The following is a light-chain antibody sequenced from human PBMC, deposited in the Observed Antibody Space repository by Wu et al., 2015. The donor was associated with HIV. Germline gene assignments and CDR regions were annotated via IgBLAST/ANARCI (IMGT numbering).Light chain of an antibody. CDR1: QSVRTN. CDR3: QHYNNLPLT. J-gene: IGKJ4*01. Sequence: EIVLTQSPATLSVSPGERATLSCRASQSVRTNLAWYQQKPGQAPRLLIYGASTRATGFPARFSGSGSGTEFTLTISSLQSEDFAIYYCQHYNNLPLTFGGGTKVEIK. V-gene: IGKV3-15*01. CDR2: GAS.